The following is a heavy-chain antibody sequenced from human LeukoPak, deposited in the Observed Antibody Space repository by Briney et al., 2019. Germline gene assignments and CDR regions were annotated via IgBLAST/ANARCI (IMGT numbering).Heavy chain of an antibody. J-gene: IGHJ3*02. Sequence: ASVKVSCKASGYTFTSYGISWVRQAPGQGLEWMGWISAYNGNTNYAQKLQGRVTMTTDTSTSTAYMELRSLRSDDTAVYYCARDQGDTYYDFWSGYYTADAFDIWGQGTMVTVSS. CDR1: GYTFTSYG. V-gene: IGHV1-18*01. CDR2: ISAYNGNT. CDR3: ARDQGDTYYDFWSGYYTADAFDI. D-gene: IGHD3-3*01.